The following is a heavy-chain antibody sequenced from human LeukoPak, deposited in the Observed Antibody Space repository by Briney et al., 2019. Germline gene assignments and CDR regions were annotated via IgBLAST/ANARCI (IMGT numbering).Heavy chain of an antibody. D-gene: IGHD5-24*01. Sequence: GGSLRLSCAASGFTFSSYAMTWVRQAPGKGLEWVSLITGSGGSTYYADSVKGRFTISRDNSKNTLYLQMDSLRAEDTAVYYCAKGGRDGCTYPYYFDYWGQGTLVTVSS. CDR2: ITGSGGST. CDR1: GFTFSSYA. CDR3: AKGGRDGCTYPYYFDY. J-gene: IGHJ4*02. V-gene: IGHV3-23*01.